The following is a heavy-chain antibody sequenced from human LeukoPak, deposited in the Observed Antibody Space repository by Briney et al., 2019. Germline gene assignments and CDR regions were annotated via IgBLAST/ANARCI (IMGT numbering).Heavy chain of an antibody. Sequence: SETLSLTCTVSGGSIRCGSYYWTWIRQPAGKGLEWIGRIYTSGVTNYNPSLKSRVAISIDTSKNQFSLKLSSVTAADTAIYFCARYDGTPGYYFDYWGQGTQVTVSS. J-gene: IGHJ4*02. CDR3: ARYDGTPGYYFDY. V-gene: IGHV4-61*02. CDR1: GGSIRCGSYY. D-gene: IGHD3-16*01. CDR2: IYTSGVT.